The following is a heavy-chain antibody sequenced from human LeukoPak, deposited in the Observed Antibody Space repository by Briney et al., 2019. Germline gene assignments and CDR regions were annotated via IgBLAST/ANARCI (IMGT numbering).Heavy chain of an antibody. CDR2: MNPNSGNT. J-gene: IGHJ6*02. D-gene: IGHD1-26*01. CDR3: ARGSQIVGATGYYYYGMDV. V-gene: IGHV1-8*02. Sequence: ASVKVSCKASGYTFTSYYMHWVRQAPGQGLEWMGWMNPNSGNTGYAQKFQGRVTMTRNTSISTAYMELSSLRSEDTAVYYCARGSQIVGATGYYYYGMDVWGQGTTVTVSS. CDR1: GYTFTSYY.